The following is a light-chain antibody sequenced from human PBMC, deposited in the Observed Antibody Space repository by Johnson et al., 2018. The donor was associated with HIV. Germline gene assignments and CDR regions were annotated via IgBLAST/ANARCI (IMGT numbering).Light chain of an antibody. CDR3: GTWDTSLSAGGV. V-gene: IGLV1-51*02. Sequence: QSVSTQPPPVSAAPGQKVTISCSGSSSTIGNNYVSWYQLLPGTAPKLLIYKNNKRPSDIPDRFSGSKSGPSATLGITGLPTADEADYYCGTWDTSLSAGGVFGTGTKVTVL. CDR2: KNN. CDR1: SSTIGNNY. J-gene: IGLJ1*01.